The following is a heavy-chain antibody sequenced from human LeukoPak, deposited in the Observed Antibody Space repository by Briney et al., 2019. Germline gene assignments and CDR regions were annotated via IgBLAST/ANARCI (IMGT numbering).Heavy chain of an antibody. CDR3: ARYSGYSGFDFDS. Sequence: GGSLRLSCVTSGFTFNNHWTSWVRQAPGKGLEGVANIKPDGSDKHYVDSVKGRFTISSDSAKNSLYLQMNRLRAEDTAVYYCARYSGYSGFDFDSWGQGTLVTVSA. D-gene: IGHD5-12*01. CDR2: IKPDGSDK. V-gene: IGHV3-7*03. CDR1: GFTFNNHW. J-gene: IGHJ4*02.